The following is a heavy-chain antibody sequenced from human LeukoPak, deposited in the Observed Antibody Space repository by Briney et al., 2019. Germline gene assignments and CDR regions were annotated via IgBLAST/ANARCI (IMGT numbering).Heavy chain of an antibody. CDR3: ARDYSTYYYYYYMDV. V-gene: IGHV1-18*01. Sequence: ASVKVSCKASGYTFTSYGICWVRQAPGQGLEWMGWITTYNGNTNYAQKLQGRVTMTTDTSTSTAYMELRSLRSDDTAVYYCARDYSTYYYYYYMDVWGKGTTVTVSS. CDR1: GYTFTSYG. D-gene: IGHD6-13*01. J-gene: IGHJ6*03. CDR2: ITTYNGNT.